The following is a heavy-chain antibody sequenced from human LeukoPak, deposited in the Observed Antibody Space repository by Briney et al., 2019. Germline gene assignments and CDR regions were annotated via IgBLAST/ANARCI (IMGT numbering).Heavy chain of an antibody. Sequence: GGSLRLSCAASGFTFSSYGMHWVRQAPGKGLEWVVVISYDGSNKYYADSVKGRFTISRDNSKNPLYLQMNSLRAEDTAVYYCAKTPRKDYYYGMDVWGKGTTVTVSS. CDR3: AKTPRKDYYYGMDV. CDR2: ISYDGSNK. V-gene: IGHV3-30*18. J-gene: IGHJ6*04. CDR1: GFTFSSYG.